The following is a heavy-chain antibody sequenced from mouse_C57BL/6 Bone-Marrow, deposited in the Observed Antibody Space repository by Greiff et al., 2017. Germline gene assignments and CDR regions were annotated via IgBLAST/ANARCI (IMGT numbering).Heavy chain of an antibody. D-gene: IGHD1-1*01. J-gene: IGHJ4*01. CDR2: IYPGSGST. V-gene: IGHV1-55*01. Sequence: QVQLQQPGAELVKPGASVKMSCKASGYTFTSYWITWVKQRPGQGLEWIGDIYPGSGSTNYNEKFKSKATLTVDTSSSTAYMQLSSLTSEDSAVYYCARRDYYGSSQSFYAMDYWGQGTSVTVSS. CDR1: GYTFTSYW. CDR3: ARRDYYGSSQSFYAMDY.